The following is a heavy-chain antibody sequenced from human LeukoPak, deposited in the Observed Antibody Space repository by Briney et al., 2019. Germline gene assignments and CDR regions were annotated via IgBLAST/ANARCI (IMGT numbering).Heavy chain of an antibody. CDR2: IKQDGSEK. CDR1: RFTFSSYE. D-gene: IGHD4-23*01. CDR3: ARAPYGGNFFDY. Sequence: GGSLRLSCEASRFTFSSYEMNWVRQAPGKGLEWVANIKQDGSEKYYVDSVKGRFTISRDNAKNSLYLQMNSLRAEDTAVYYCARAPYGGNFFDYWGQGTLVNVSS. J-gene: IGHJ4*02. V-gene: IGHV3-7*04.